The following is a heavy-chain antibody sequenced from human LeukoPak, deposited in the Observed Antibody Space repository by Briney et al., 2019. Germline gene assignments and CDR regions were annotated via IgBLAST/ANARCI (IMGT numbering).Heavy chain of an antibody. CDR3: ARDCGGDCYYFDC. CDR2: IYHSGST. D-gene: IGHD2-21*02. CDR1: GGSISSGGYS. Sequence: PSETLSLTCAVSGGSISSGGYSWSWIRQPPGKGLEWIGYIYHSGSTYYSPSLKSRVTISVDRSKNQFSLKLSSVTAADTAVYYCARDCGGDCYYFDCWGQGTLVTVSS. V-gene: IGHV4-30-2*01. J-gene: IGHJ4*02.